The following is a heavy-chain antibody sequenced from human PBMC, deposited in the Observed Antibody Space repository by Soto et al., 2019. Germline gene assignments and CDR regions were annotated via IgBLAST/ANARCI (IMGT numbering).Heavy chain of an antibody. Sequence: QVQLQESGPGLVKHSQTLSLTCTVSGGSISSGGYYWSWIRQHPGQGLEWIGYIYYSGSTYYNPSLKSRVTISVDTSKNQVALKLSSVTAADTAVYYCGRQGYCSGGSCLLDYWGQGTLVTVSS. CDR2: IYYSGST. CDR3: GRQGYCSGGSCLLDY. D-gene: IGHD2-15*01. CDR1: GGSISSGGYY. V-gene: IGHV4-31*03. J-gene: IGHJ4*02.